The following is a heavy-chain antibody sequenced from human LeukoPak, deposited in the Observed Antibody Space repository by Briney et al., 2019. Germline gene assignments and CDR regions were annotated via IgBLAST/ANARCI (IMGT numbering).Heavy chain of an antibody. Sequence: GGSLRLSCAASGFTFSRHWMYWVRQAPGKGLEWVANIKQDGSAKPYVDSVKGRFTISRDNAKDSLFLQMNSLRVEDTAVYYCARDNGWSADFWGQGTLVTVSS. CDR2: IKQDGSAK. CDR3: ARDNGWSADF. J-gene: IGHJ4*02. CDR1: GFTFSRHW. D-gene: IGHD2-15*01. V-gene: IGHV3-7*03.